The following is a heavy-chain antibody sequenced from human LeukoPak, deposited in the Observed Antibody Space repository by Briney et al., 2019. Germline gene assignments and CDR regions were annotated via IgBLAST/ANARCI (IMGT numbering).Heavy chain of an antibody. Sequence: QPGGSLRLSCAASGFTFNSYGMHWVRQAPGKGLEWVAFIRYDGNKKYYADSVKGRFTISRDNSKNTLYLQMNSLRAEDTALYYCARDQWERRLGELCPYWGQGTLVTVSS. CDR2: IRYDGNKK. J-gene: IGHJ4*02. CDR3: ARDQWERRLGELCPY. V-gene: IGHV3-30*02. CDR1: GFTFNSYG. D-gene: IGHD3-16*01.